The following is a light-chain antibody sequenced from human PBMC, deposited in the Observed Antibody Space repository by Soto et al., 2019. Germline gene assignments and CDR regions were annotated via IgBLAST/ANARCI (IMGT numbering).Light chain of an antibody. CDR1: RTPLHAVVRTL. V-gene: IGKV2D-29*02. CDR2: QVS. Sequence: DIVMTQSPLSLSVTLGQPASTSCNPSRTPLHAVVRTLLYWYRRRPGQSPQLLTSQVSTRFSGVPERFGGSGSGTDFILKISRVEAEDVGVYYCMQSIELPRTFGQGTKVEIK. J-gene: IGKJ1*01. CDR3: MQSIELPRT.